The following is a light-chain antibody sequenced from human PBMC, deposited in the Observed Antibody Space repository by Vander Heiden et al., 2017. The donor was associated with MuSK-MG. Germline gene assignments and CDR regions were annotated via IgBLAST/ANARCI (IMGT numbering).Light chain of an antibody. V-gene: IGKV1-39*01. CDR2: AAS. Sequence: DIQMTQSPSSLSASVGDRVTITCRASQSISSYLNWYQQKPGKAPKLLIYAASSLQSGVTSRFSGSGSGTDFTLTISSLQPEDFATYYCQQSYSTPYTFGQGTKLEI. CDR1: QSISSY. J-gene: IGKJ2*01. CDR3: QQSYSTPYT.